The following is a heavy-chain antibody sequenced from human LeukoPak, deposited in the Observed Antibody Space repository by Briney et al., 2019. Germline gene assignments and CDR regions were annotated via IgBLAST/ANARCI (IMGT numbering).Heavy chain of an antibody. Sequence: PSETLSLTCTVSGGSMSSSSYYWGWIRQPPGKGLEWIGSIYYSGSTNYNPSLKSRVTISVDTSKNQFSLKLSSVTAADTAVYYCARSDGSSWYYFDYWGQGTLVTVSS. J-gene: IGHJ4*02. CDR2: IYYSGST. CDR1: GGSMSSSSYY. V-gene: IGHV4-39*07. D-gene: IGHD6-13*01. CDR3: ARSDGSSWYYFDY.